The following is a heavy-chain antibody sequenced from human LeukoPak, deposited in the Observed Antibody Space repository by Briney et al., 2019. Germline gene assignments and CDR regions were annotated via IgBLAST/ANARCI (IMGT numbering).Heavy chain of an antibody. V-gene: IGHV3-21*04. CDR3: AKDSPTYYYDSSGYYGTYFDY. Sequence: GGSLRLSCAASGFTFSSYSMNWVRQAPGKGLEWVSSISSSSSYIYYADSVKGRFTISRDNAKNSLYLQMNSLRAEDTAVYYCAKDSPTYYYDSSGYYGTYFDYWGQGTLVTVSS. CDR1: GFTFSSYS. D-gene: IGHD3-22*01. J-gene: IGHJ4*02. CDR2: ISSSSSYI.